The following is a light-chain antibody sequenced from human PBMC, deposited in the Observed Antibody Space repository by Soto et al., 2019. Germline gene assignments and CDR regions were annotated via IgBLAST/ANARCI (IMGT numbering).Light chain of an antibody. CDR2: AAS. Sequence: EILMTQSPATLSVSPGERATLSCRASQSVSSSLAWYQQKPGQPPRLLIYAASIRATGIPARFSGGGSGTEFTLTISSLQSEDFAVYYCKQYHDWGRSFGQGIKVDIX. CDR3: KQYHDWGRS. J-gene: IGKJ1*01. CDR1: QSVSSS. V-gene: IGKV3-15*01.